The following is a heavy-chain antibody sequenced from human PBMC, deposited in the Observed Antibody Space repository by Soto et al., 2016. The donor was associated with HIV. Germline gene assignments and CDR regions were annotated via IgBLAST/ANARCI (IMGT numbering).Heavy chain of an antibody. J-gene: IGHJ4*02. Sequence: EVQLLESGGGLVQPGGSLRLSCAASGFSFSTYAMSWVRQAPGKGLEWVASISGSGSSTYYADSVKGRFTISRDNSKNTLYLQMKSLRADDTAVYYCTKDLPGRPVGARGRDYFDYWGQGNPGPPPPQ. D-gene: IGHD1-26*01. CDR3: TKDLPGRPVGARGRDYFDY. CDR1: GFSFSTYA. CDR2: ISGSGSST. V-gene: IGHV3-23*01.